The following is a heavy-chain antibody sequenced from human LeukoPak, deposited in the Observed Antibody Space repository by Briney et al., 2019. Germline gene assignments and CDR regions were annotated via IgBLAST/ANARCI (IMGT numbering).Heavy chain of an antibody. J-gene: IGHJ4*02. CDR2: IKQDGSEK. Sequence: GGSLRLSCAASGFIFSSYWMSWVRQAPGKGLEWVANIKQDGSEKYYVDSVKGRFTISRDNAKNSLYLQMNSLRAEDTAVYYCAREPNYDILTGYSDYWGQGVLVTVSS. D-gene: IGHD3-9*01. V-gene: IGHV3-7*01. CDR3: AREPNYDILTGYSDY. CDR1: GFIFSSYW.